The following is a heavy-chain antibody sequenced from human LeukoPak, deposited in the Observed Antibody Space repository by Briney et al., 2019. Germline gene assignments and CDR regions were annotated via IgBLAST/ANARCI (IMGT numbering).Heavy chain of an antibody. CDR3: ARGRRSSHKSYYYYMDV. Sequence: GASVKVSCKASGYTFTSYDINWVRQATGQGLEWMGWMNPNSGNTGYAQKFQGRVTITRNTSISTAYMELSSLRSEDTAVYYCARGRRSSHKSYYYYMDVWGKGTTVTVSS. V-gene: IGHV1-8*03. J-gene: IGHJ6*03. CDR1: GYTFTSYD. D-gene: IGHD6-13*01. CDR2: MNPNSGNT.